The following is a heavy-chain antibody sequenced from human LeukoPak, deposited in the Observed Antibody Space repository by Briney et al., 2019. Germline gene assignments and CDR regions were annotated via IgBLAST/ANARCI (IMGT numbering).Heavy chain of an antibody. CDR1: GFTFSNAW. V-gene: IGHV3-15*01. J-gene: IGHJ4*02. D-gene: IGHD4-11*01. CDR3: TTDHPTVAPFDY. Sequence: PGGSLRLSCAASGFTFSNAWMSWVRQAPGKGLEWVGRIKSKTDGGTTDYAAPVKGRFTIPRDDSKNTLYLQMNSPKTEDTAVYYCTTDHPTVAPFDYWGQGTLVTVSS. CDR2: IKSKTDGGTT.